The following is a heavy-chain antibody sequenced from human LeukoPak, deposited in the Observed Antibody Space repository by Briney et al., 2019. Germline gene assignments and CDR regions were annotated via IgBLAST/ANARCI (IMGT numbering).Heavy chain of an antibody. V-gene: IGHV7-4-1*02. Sequence: ASVTVSCKASGYTFTSYAMSWVRQVPGQGLEWMGWINTNTGSPTYAQAFTGRFVFSLDTSVSTAYLQISSLKTEDTAVYYCACYDCGDYWGQGTLVTVSS. J-gene: IGHJ4*02. D-gene: IGHD2-2*01. CDR3: ACYDCGDY. CDR1: GYTFTSYA. CDR2: INTNTGSP.